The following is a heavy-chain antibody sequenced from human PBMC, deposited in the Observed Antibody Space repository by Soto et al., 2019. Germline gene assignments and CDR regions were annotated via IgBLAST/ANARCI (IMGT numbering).Heavy chain of an antibody. CDR2: ISAYNGNT. D-gene: IGHD3-3*01. CDR1: GYTFTSYG. CDR3: ARMTYYDFWSGPPYFDY. Sequence: ASVEVSCRASGYTFTSYGISLVRQAPGQGLEWMGWISAYNGNTNYAQKPQGRVTMTTDTSTSTAYMELRSLRSDDTAVYYCARMTYYDFWSGPPYFDYWGQGTLVTVSS. J-gene: IGHJ4*02. V-gene: IGHV1-18*01.